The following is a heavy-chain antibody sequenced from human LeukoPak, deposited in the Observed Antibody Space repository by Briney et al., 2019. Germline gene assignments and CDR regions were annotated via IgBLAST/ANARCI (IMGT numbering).Heavy chain of an antibody. V-gene: IGHV3-33*01. D-gene: IGHD2-15*01. CDR3: ARAGGYCSGGSCYRGYSWFDP. Sequence: GGSLRLSCAASGFTFSSSGMHWVRQAPGKGLEWVAVILYNGSNKYYADSVKGRFTISRDNSKNTLYLQMNSLRVEDTAVHYGARAGGYCSGGSCYRGYSWFDPWGQGTLVTVSS. CDR1: GFTFSSSG. CDR2: ILYNGSNK. J-gene: IGHJ5*02.